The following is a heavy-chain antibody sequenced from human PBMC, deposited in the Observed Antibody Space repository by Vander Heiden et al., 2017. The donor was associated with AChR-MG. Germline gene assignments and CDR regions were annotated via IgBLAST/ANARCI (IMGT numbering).Heavy chain of an antibody. Sequence: QVQLQESGPGLVKPSQTLSLTCNVSGDSISSGFYWSWIRQRPGKGLEWIGYIFYSGTTYYNPSLGSRVTISMDTAQNQFFLEVISVTAADTAVYYCARDARAADASLYHWFDPWGQGMLVTVSS. J-gene: IGHJ5*02. CDR1: GDSISSGFY. D-gene: IGHD3-16*02. V-gene: IGHV4-31*03. CDR3: ARDARAADASLYHWFDP. CDR2: IFYSGTT.